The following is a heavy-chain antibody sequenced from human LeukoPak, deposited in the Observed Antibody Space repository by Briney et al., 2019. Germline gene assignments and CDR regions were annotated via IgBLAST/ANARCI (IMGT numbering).Heavy chain of an antibody. CDR1: GFTFHNYA. CDR3: ARDHVYGGADY. Sequence: PGGSLRLSCAASGFTFHNYAIHWVRQAPGKGLEWVSLTSGDGITTYFADSVKGRFTISRDNCKSSLFLQMNSLRTEDTALYYCARDHVYGGADYWGQGTLVTVSS. CDR2: TSGDGITT. V-gene: IGHV3-43*02. J-gene: IGHJ4*02. D-gene: IGHD5/OR15-5a*01.